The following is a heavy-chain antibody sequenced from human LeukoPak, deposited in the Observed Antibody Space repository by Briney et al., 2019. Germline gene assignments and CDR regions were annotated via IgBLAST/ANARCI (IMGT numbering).Heavy chain of an antibody. CDR1: GFTFSTYA. CDR3: AREDLLRHFDY. D-gene: IGHD1-26*01. Sequence: GSLRLSCAASGFTFSTYAMHWVRQAPDKGLEWVAVISYDGSNKYYADSVKGRFTISRDNSKNTLYLQMNSLRAEDTAVYYCAREDLLRHFDYWGQGTLVTVSS. CDR2: ISYDGSNK. V-gene: IGHV3-30*04. J-gene: IGHJ4*02.